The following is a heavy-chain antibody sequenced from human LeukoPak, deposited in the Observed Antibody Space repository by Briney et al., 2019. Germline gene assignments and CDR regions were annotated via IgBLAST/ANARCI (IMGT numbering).Heavy chain of an antibody. CDR2: IIPIFGTA. Sequence: GASVKVSCKASGYTFTGYYMHWVRQAPGQGLERMGGIIPIFGTANYAQKFQGRVTITADESTSTAYMELSSLRSEDTAVYYCARAKVVPADHFDYWGQGTLVTVSS. V-gene: IGHV1-69*13. D-gene: IGHD2-2*01. CDR3: ARAKVVPADHFDY. J-gene: IGHJ4*02. CDR1: GYTFTGYY.